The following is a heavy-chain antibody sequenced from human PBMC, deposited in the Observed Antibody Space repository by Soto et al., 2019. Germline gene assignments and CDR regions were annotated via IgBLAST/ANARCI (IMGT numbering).Heavy chain of an antibody. J-gene: IGHJ5*02. V-gene: IGHV1-46*01. Sequence: ASVKVSCKASGYTFTSYYMHWVRQAPGQGLEWMGIINPSGGSTSYAQKFQGRVTITADESTSTAYMELSSLRSEDTAVYYCASCGGDCYLNWFDPWGQGTLVTVSS. CDR1: GYTFTSYY. CDR2: INPSGGST. D-gene: IGHD2-21*02. CDR3: ASCGGDCYLNWFDP.